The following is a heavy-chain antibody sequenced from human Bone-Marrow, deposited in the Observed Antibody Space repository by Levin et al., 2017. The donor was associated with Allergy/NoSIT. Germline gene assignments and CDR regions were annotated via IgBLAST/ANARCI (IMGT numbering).Heavy chain of an antibody. CDR3: ARDLNRAASTAYFHMDV. D-gene: IGHD1-1*01. V-gene: IGHV1-46*01. CDR2: INPSGGGST. CDR1: GHSFISYY. J-gene: IGHJ6*03. Sequence: GASVKVSCKASGHSFISYYMHWVRQAPGQGLEWMGIINPSGGGSTRYAQKFQGRVTMTRDTSTSTVYMELSSLRSDDTAVYYCARDLNRAASTAYFHMDVWGEGTTVTVSS.